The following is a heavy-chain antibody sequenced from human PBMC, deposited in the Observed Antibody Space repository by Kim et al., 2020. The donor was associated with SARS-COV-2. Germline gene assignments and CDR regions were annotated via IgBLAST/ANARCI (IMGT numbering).Heavy chain of an antibody. Sequence: GSLRLSCAASGFIFGEYGMNWVRQAPGKGLEWISYIGIFGKTTYYADSVMGRFTISRDNAQNSLYLQMNSLRDDDTAVYYCARGGGTLPYWGQGALVTVSS. CDR2: IGIFGKTT. J-gene: IGHJ4*02. D-gene: IGHD1-7*01. CDR3: ARGGGTLPY. V-gene: IGHV3-48*02. CDR1: GFIFGEYG.